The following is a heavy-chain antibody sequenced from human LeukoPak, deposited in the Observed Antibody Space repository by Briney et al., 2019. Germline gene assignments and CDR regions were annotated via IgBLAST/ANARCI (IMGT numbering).Heavy chain of an antibody. Sequence: SETLSLTCTVSGGSISSGGYYWSWIRQHPGKGLEWIGYIYYSGSTYYNPSLKSRVTISVDTSKNQFSLKLSSVTAADTAVYYCATNLEAYYENSGYHDWGQGTLVTVSS. V-gene: IGHV4-31*03. CDR2: IYYSGST. CDR3: ATNLEAYYENSGYHD. CDR1: GGSISSGGYY. D-gene: IGHD3-22*01. J-gene: IGHJ4*02.